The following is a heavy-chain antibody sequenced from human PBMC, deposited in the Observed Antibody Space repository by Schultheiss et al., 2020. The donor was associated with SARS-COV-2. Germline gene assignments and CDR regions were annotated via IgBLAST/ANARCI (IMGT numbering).Heavy chain of an antibody. CDR2: ISSSGSTI. Sequence: LSLTCAVYGGSFSGYYWSWIRQPPGKGLEWVSYISSSGSTIYYADSVKGRFTISRDNAKNSLYLQMNSLRAEDTAVYYCARVDYGDYVGYYYGMDVWGQGTTVTVSS. V-gene: IGHV3-11*04. CDR1: GGSFSGYY. J-gene: IGHJ6*02. D-gene: IGHD4-17*01. CDR3: ARVDYGDYVGYYYGMDV.